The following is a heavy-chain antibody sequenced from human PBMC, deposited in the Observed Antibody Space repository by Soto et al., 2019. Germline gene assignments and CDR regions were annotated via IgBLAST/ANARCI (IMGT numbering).Heavy chain of an antibody. CDR3: ARLYCSSVSCYNDY. D-gene: IGHD2-2*01. J-gene: IGHJ4*02. CDR2: IYQSGKT. Sequence: PSETLSLTCGVSGFPVSYGYYWGWIRQPPGKGLEWLGSIYQSGKTYYNPSLKSRLTLSMDTSRNEFSMRLRSVTAADTAVYFCARLYCSSVSCYNDYWGQGVMMTVYS. CDR1: GFPVSYGYY. V-gene: IGHV4-38-2*01.